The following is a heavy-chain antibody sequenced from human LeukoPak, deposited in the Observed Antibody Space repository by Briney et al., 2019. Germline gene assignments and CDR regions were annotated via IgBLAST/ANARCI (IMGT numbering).Heavy chain of an antibody. Sequence: GASVKVSCKASGYTFTSYGISWVRQAPGQGLEWMGWISAYNGNTNYAQKLQGRVTMTTDTSTSTAYMELRSLRSDDTAVYYCAIAKHSRPRKEYYYYYYYMDVWGKGTTVTVSS. CDR1: GYTFTSYG. CDR3: AIAKHSRPRKEYYYYYYYMDV. D-gene: IGHD2-21*01. CDR2: ISAYNGNT. V-gene: IGHV1-18*01. J-gene: IGHJ6*03.